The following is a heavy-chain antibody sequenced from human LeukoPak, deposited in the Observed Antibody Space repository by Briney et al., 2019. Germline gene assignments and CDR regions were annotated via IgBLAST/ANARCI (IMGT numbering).Heavy chain of an antibody. CDR2: ISYDGSNK. D-gene: IGHD3-10*01. Sequence: GGSLRLSCAASGFPFSSYGMHWVRQAPGKGLEWVAVISYDGSNKYYADSVKGRFTISRDNSKNTLFLQINSLRAEDTAIYYCAKSGSGKVDYWGQGTLSPSPQ. V-gene: IGHV3-30*18. CDR3: AKSGSGKVDY. CDR1: GFPFSSYG. J-gene: IGHJ4*02.